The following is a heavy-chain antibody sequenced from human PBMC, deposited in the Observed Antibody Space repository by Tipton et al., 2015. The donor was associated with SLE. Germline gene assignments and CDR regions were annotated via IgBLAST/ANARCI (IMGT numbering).Heavy chain of an antibody. D-gene: IGHD5-18*01. CDR3: ARGDDSYETWGYYQYYMDV. CDR2: FYHSGRS. V-gene: IGHV4-61*08. CDR1: GGSVSSRAYS. Sequence: TLSLTCTLFGGSVSSRAYSWGWIRQSPGEGLEWIGSFYHSGRSKYNPSLKSRVTISVDTSKNQISLKLNSVTAADTAVYYCARGDDSYETWGYYQYYMDVWGKGTTVNVSS. J-gene: IGHJ6*03.